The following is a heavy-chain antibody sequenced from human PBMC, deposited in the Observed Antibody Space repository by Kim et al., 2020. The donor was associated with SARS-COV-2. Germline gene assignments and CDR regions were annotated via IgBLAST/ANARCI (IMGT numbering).Heavy chain of an antibody. J-gene: IGHJ4*02. D-gene: IGHD6-19*01. CDR2: ST. V-gene: IGHV1-46*01. Sequence: STSYAQTFQGRVTITRDTSTSTVYMELSSLRSEDTAVYYCARSSGWPDGYWGQGTLVTVSS. CDR3: ARSSGWPDGY.